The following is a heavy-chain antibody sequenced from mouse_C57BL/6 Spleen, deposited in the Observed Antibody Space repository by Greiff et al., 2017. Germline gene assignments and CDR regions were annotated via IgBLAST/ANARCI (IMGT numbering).Heavy chain of an antibody. D-gene: IGHD2-5*01. J-gene: IGHJ1*03. V-gene: IGHV1-59*01. Sequence: QVQLQQPGAELVRPGTSVKLSCKASGYTFTSYWMHWVKQRPGQGLEWIGVIDPSDSYTNYNQKFKGKATLTVDTSSSTAYMQLSSLTSEDSAVYYGARRNYSNVWYFDVWGTGTTVTVSS. CDR3: ARRNYSNVWYFDV. CDR2: IDPSDSYT. CDR1: GYTFTSYW.